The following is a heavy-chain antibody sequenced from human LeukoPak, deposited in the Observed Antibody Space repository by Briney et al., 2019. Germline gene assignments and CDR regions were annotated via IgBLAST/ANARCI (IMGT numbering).Heavy chain of an antibody. CDR1: GFTFSSYA. CDR2: IYSDGSNK. Sequence: GGSLRLSCAASGFTFSSYAMHWVRQAPGKGLQWVAVIYSDGSNKNSADSVRGRFTISRDNSNNALYLQMKSLRADDTAVYYCARGNYYDRSGLDYWGQGTLVTVSS. CDR3: ARGNYYDRSGLDY. V-gene: IGHV3-30*14. J-gene: IGHJ4*02. D-gene: IGHD3-22*01.